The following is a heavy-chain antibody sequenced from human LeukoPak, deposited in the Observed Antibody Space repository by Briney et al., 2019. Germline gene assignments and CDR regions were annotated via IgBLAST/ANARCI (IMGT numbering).Heavy chain of an antibody. Sequence: PSGTLSLTCTIFGGSINSSNWWNWVRQSPGKGLEWIGEIFRSGETNYNSSLESRLTISVDRTENQFSLRLNSVTAADTAVYYCARGRHGDFGNWFDPWGQGTPVIVAS. D-gene: IGHD4-17*01. CDR2: IFRSGET. CDR1: GGSINSSNW. V-gene: IGHV4-4*02. J-gene: IGHJ5*02. CDR3: ARGRHGDFGNWFDP.